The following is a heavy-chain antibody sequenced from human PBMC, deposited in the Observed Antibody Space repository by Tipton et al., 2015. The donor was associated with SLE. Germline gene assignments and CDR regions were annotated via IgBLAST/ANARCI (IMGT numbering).Heavy chain of an antibody. Sequence: GLVKPSETLSLTCTVSGGSISSSSYYWGWIRQPPGKGLEWIGSIYYSGSTKINPSLKSRVTILVDTSKNQFSLRLTSVTAADTAVYYCARIGGPVWGSGEREDFWGQGTLVIVSS. J-gene: IGHJ4*02. CDR2: IYYSGST. CDR1: GGSISSSSYY. D-gene: IGHD7-27*01. CDR3: ARIGGPVWGSGEREDF. V-gene: IGHV4-39*07.